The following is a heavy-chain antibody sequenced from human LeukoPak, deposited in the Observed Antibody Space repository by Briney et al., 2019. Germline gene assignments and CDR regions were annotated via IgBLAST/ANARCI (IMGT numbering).Heavy chain of an antibody. D-gene: IGHD2-2*01. Sequence: ASVKVSCKASGYTFTSYGISWVRQAPGQGLEGMGWISAYNGNTNYAQKLQGRVTMTTDTSTSTAYMELRSLRSDDTAVYYCARDVRYCSSTSCYGLLSFDYWGQGTLVTASS. J-gene: IGHJ4*02. CDR3: ARDVRYCSSTSCYGLLSFDY. V-gene: IGHV1-18*04. CDR2: ISAYNGNT. CDR1: GYTFTSYG.